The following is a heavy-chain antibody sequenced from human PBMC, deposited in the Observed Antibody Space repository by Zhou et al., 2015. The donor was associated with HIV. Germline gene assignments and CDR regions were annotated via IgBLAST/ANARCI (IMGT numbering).Heavy chain of an antibody. CDR1: GGTFSSHS. CDR2: IIPIFGAP. V-gene: IGHV1-69*15. D-gene: IGHD2-15*01. Sequence: VQLVQSGAEVKKPGSSVKVSCRTSGGTFSSHSVSWVRQAPGQGPEWMGKIIPIFGAPDYAQKFQDRVIITADESTRTVYMELSGLRAEDTAVYYCARGFCSGDTCYPGWFDPWGQGTLVTVSS. J-gene: IGHJ5*02. CDR3: ARGFCSGDTCYPGWFDP.